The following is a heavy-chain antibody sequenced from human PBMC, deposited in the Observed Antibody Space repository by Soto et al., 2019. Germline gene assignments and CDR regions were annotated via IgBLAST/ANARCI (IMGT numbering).Heavy chain of an antibody. CDR2: INVGNGNT. J-gene: IGHJ4*02. Sequence: ASVKVSCKTPGYTFTRYNLHCVRQAPGQRLEWMGWINVGNGNTRYSQKFQGRLTLTRDTPGNTAYLELNSLISEDTAVYYCARVEGDSDPSFDYWGQGALVTVSS. CDR1: GYTFTRYN. D-gene: IGHD2-21*02. V-gene: IGHV1-3*01. CDR3: ARVEGDSDPSFDY.